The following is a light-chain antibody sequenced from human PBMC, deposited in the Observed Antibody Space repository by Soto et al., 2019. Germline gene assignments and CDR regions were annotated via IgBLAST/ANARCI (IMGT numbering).Light chain of an antibody. CDR3: CSYTTSTTYV. CDR2: GVN. V-gene: IGLV2-14*03. J-gene: IGLJ1*01. Sequence: QSFLAQPASVSGSPGQSITISCTGTVSDVGGYDSVSWYQQHPGRAPKLIIYGVNNRPSGVSNRFSASKSADTASLTISGLQAEDEANYYCCSYTTSTTYVFGTGTKVTV. CDR1: VSDVGGYDS.